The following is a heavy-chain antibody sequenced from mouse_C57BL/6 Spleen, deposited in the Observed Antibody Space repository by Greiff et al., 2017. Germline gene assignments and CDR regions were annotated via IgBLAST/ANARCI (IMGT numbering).Heavy chain of an antibody. J-gene: IGHJ2*01. Sequence: QVQLQQPGAELVMPGASVKLSCKASGYTFTSYWMHWVKPRPGQGLEWIGEIDPSDSYTNYNQKFKGKSTLTVDKSSSTAYMQLSSLTSEDSAVYYCARNPFYYGSSYGYWGQGTTLTVSS. V-gene: IGHV1-69*01. CDR2: IDPSDSYT. CDR3: ARNPFYYGSSYGY. CDR1: GYTFTSYW. D-gene: IGHD1-1*01.